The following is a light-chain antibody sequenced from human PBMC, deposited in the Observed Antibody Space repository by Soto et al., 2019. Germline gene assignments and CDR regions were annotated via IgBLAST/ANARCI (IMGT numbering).Light chain of an antibody. V-gene: IGKV3-15*01. CDR2: GAS. CDR3: QQYNNWPLT. Sequence: EIVMTQSPATLSVSPGERATLSCRASQSVSSNLAWYQQKPGQAPRLLIYGASTRATAIPARFSGSWSGTEFTLTISGLQSEDFVVYYCQQYNNWPLTFGGGTKVEIK. J-gene: IGKJ4*01. CDR1: QSVSSN.